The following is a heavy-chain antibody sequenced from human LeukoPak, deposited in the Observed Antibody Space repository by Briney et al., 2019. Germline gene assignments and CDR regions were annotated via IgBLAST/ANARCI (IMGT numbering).Heavy chain of an antibody. J-gene: IGHJ4*02. Sequence: ASVKVSCKASGYTFTSHGISWVRQAPGQGLEWMGWISAYNGNTNYAQKLQGRVTMTTDTSTSTAYMELRSPRSDDTAVYYCVRQDYGDVVDYWGQGTLVTVSS. V-gene: IGHV1-18*01. D-gene: IGHD4-17*01. CDR3: VRQDYGDVVDY. CDR1: GYTFTSHG. CDR2: ISAYNGNT.